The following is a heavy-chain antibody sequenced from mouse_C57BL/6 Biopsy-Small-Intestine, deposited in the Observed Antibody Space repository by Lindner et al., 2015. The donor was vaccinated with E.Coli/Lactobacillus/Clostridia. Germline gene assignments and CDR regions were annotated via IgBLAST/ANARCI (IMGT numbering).Heavy chain of an antibody. CDR2: IYPGDGDT. Sequence: VQLQESGPELVKPGASVKISCKASGYAFRSSWMNWVKQRPGKGLEWIGRIYPGDGDTNYNGKFKGKATLTADKSSSTAYMQLSSLTSEDSAVYFCARENYYGSSSSAWFAYWGQGTLVTVSA. CDR3: ARENYYGSSSSAWFAY. V-gene: IGHV1-82*01. CDR1: GYAFRSSW. D-gene: IGHD1-1*01. J-gene: IGHJ3*01.